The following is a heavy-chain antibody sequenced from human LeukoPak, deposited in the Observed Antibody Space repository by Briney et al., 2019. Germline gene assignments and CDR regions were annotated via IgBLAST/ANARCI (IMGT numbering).Heavy chain of an antibody. CDR3: ARDSGRRGSGWYQGGYFDY. CDR2: ISSSGSTI. J-gene: IGHJ4*02. D-gene: IGHD6-19*01. Sequence: PGGSLRLSCAASGFTFTDYYMSWIRQAPGKGLERVSYISSSGSTIYYADSVKGRFTISRDNAKNSLYLQMNSLRAEDTAVYYCARDSGRRGSGWYQGGYFDYWGQGTLVTVSS. CDR1: GFTFTDYY. V-gene: IGHV3-11*01.